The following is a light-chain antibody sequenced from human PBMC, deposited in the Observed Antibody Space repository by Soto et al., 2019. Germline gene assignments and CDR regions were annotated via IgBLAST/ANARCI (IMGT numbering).Light chain of an antibody. CDR1: QSISSY. CDR3: QQSYSTPLT. Sequence: DIQMTQSPSSLSASVGDRVTITCRASQSISSYLNWYQQKPGKAPKLLIYAASSLQSGVPSRFSGSGSGTDFTLTISSLQPEDFATYYCQQSYSTPLTFRGGPKGDIK. CDR2: AAS. V-gene: IGKV1-39*01. J-gene: IGKJ4*01.